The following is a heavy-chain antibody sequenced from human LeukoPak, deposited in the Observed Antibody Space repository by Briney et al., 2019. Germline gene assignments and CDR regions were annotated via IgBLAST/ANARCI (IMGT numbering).Heavy chain of an antibody. Sequence: GGSLRLSCAGSGFIFNNYAMHWVRQPPGKGLEWVSGISWNSGTIDYADSVKGRFTISRDNAKNSLYLQMNSLRAEDTAVYYCARELTGLDYWGQGTLVTVSS. V-gene: IGHV3-9*01. CDR3: ARELTGLDY. CDR1: GFIFNNYA. CDR2: ISWNSGTI. D-gene: IGHD3-9*01. J-gene: IGHJ4*02.